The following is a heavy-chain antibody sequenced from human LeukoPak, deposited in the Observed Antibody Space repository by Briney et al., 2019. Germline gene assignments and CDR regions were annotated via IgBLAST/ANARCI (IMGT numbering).Heavy chain of an antibody. J-gene: IGHJ4*02. CDR1: G. CDR2: IRYDGSNK. V-gene: IGHV3-30*02. Sequence: GMXWXXXXXGKGLXGVAFIRYDGSNKYYADSVKGRFTISRDNSKNTLYLQMNSLRAEDTAVYYCAKESQDVLLWFGDGYCGQGTLVTVSS. CDR3: AKESQDVLLWFGDGY. D-gene: IGHD3-10*01.